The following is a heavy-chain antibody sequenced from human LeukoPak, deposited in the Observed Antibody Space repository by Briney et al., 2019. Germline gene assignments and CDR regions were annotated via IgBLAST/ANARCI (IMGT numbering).Heavy chain of an antibody. V-gene: IGHV4-59*01. D-gene: IGHD6-6*01. J-gene: IGHJ5*02. CDR1: GGSISSYY. CDR2: ISYSGST. Sequence: SETLSLTCSVSGGSISSYYWNWIRQPPGKGLEWIGYISYSGSTNYNPSLKSRVTISVDTSKNQFSLKLSSVTAADTAVYYCARAVYSSSLNWFPPWGQGPLVTVSS. CDR3: ARAVYSSSLNWFPP.